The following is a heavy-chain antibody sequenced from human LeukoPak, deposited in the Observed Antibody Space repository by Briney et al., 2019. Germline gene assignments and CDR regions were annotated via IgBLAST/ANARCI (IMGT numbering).Heavy chain of an antibody. J-gene: IGHJ4*02. CDR3: AKDFPTYCSSTSCYSFDY. Sequence: GGSLGLSCAASGFTFSSYAMSWVRQAPGKGLEWVSAISGSGGSTYYADSVKGRFTISRDNSKNTLYLQMNSLRAEDTAVYYCAKDFPTYCSSTSCYSFDYWGQGTLVTVSS. D-gene: IGHD2-2*01. CDR1: GFTFSSYA. CDR2: ISGSGGST. V-gene: IGHV3-23*01.